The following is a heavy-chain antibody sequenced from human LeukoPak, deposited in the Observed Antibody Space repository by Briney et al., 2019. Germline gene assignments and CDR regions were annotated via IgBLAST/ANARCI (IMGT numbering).Heavy chain of an antibody. J-gene: IGHJ4*02. CDR3: ARDRRGGFDY. CDR1: VFTVSSNY. CDR2: IYSGGST. V-gene: IGHV3-66*01. Sequence: GGSLRLSCAASVFTVSSNYMSWVRQAPGEGLEWVSVIYSGGSTYYADSVKGRFTISRDNSKNTLYLQMNSLRAEDTAVYYCARDRRGGFDYWGQGTLVTVSS. D-gene: IGHD3-16*01.